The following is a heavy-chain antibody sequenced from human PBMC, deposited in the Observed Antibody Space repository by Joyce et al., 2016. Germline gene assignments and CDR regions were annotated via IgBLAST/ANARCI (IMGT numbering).Heavy chain of an antibody. V-gene: IGHV4-59*01. CDR3: ARTSEYVDD. D-gene: IGHD1-26*01. J-gene: IGHJ4*02. Sequence: QLHLQESGPGLVKPSETLSLTCTVSGGSIDNKPWTWIRQSPGKGLEWIGHVYYTGTPTYSPSLKNRVAISIDTSRRHFSLKLTSVTAADTAVYFCARTSEYVDDWGQGTLVTVSS. CDR1: GGSIDNKP. CDR2: VYYTGTP.